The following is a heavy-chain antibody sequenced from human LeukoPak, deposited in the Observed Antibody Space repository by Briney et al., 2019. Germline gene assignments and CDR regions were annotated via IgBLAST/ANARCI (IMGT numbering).Heavy chain of an antibody. Sequence: SETLSLTCTVSGGSISSGDYYWSWIRQPPGKGLEWIGYIYYSGSTYYSPSLKSRVTISVDTSKNQFSLKLSSVTAADTAVYYCARKGYGYYYYGMDVWGQGTTVTVS. CDR3: ARKGYGYYYYGMDV. V-gene: IGHV4-30-4*01. D-gene: IGHD3-16*01. CDR1: GGSISSGDYY. CDR2: IYYSGST. J-gene: IGHJ6*02.